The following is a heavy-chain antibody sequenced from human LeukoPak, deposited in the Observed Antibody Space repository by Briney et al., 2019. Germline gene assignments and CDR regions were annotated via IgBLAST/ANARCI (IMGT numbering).Heavy chain of an antibody. CDR3: TSLAKPFDH. J-gene: IGHJ4*02. Sequence: PAPKKGLVWVSGINGGGSVTNYADSVKGRFTISRDNAKNTVYLQMNSLRVEDTAVYYCTSLAKPFDHWGQGTLVTVSS. CDR2: INGGGSVT. D-gene: IGHD1-14*01. V-gene: IGHV3-74*01.